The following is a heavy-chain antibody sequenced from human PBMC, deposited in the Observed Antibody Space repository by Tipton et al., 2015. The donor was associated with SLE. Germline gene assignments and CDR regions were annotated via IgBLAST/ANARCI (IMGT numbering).Heavy chain of an antibody. D-gene: IGHD1-26*01. CDR2: INHSGST. CDR3: ARDPGGTYLDY. J-gene: IGHJ4*02. V-gene: IGHV4-34*01. CDR1: GGSFSGYY. Sequence: TLSLTCTVYGGSFSGYYWSWIRQPPGKGLEWIGEINHSGSTNYNPSLRSRAAMSVDTSKSHFSLKLGSVTAADTAVYYCARDPGGTYLDYWGQGTPVTVSS.